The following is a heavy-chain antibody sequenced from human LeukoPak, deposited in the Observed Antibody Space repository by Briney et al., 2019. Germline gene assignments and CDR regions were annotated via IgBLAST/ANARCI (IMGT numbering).Heavy chain of an antibody. Sequence: GGSLRLSCAASGFTVSNDYMSWVRQAPGKGLEWVSGISGRGASTYYADSVKGRFSISRDNSKNTLYLQLNSLRAEDTAVYYCAKDHYYDSSGYYLSAVYWGQGTLVTVSS. V-gene: IGHV3-23*01. J-gene: IGHJ4*02. D-gene: IGHD3-22*01. CDR1: GFTVSNDY. CDR2: ISGRGAST. CDR3: AKDHYYDSSGYYLSAVY.